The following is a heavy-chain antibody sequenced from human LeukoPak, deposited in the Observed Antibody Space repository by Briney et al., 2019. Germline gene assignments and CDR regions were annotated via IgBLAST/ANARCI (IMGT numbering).Heavy chain of an antibody. CDR3: AKNLVPYYDSSGDIYYYYGMDV. Sequence: PGGSLRLSCAASGFTFDDYAMHWVRQAPGKGLEWVSGISWNSGSIGYADSVKGRFTISRDNAKNSLYLQMNSLRAEDTALYYCAKNLVPYYDSSGDIYYYYGMDVWGQGTTVTVSS. V-gene: IGHV3-9*01. D-gene: IGHD3-22*01. CDR2: ISWNSGSI. J-gene: IGHJ6*02. CDR1: GFTFDDYA.